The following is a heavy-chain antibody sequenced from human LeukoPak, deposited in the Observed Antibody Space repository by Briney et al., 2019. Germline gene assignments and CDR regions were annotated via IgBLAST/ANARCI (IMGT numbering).Heavy chain of an antibody. J-gene: IGHJ4*02. CDR3: APFSAVTHYYFDY. V-gene: IGHV3-21*01. CDR2: ISPDSGYI. Sequence: GGSLRLSCAASGFTFSSHSLMWVRQAPGKGLEWVSSISPDSGYIYYADSVKGRFTISRDNAENSLFLQMNSLGAENTAVYYCAPFSAVTHYYFDYWGQGTLVTVSS. D-gene: IGHD6-13*01. CDR1: GFTFSSHS.